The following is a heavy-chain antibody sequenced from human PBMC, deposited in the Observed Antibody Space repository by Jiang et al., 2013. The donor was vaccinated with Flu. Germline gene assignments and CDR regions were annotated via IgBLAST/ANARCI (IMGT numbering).Heavy chain of an antibody. J-gene: IGHJ3*02. CDR3: ARLIRFSDALDI. V-gene: IGHV4-4*02. D-gene: IGHD3-3*01. Sequence: GSGLVKPSGTLSLTCAVSGGSISDNNWWTWVRQPPGGGLEWIGEIFQSGFTNYNPSLKSRVTMSIDTSKNQFSLRLTSVTAADSAVYFCARLIRFSDALDIWGRGTMVTVSS. CDR2: IFQSGFT. CDR1: GGSISDNNW.